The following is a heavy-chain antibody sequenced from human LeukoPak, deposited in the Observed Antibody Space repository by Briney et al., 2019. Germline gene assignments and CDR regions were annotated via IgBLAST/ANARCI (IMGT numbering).Heavy chain of an antibody. CDR3: ARHNADIVLMYGMDV. Sequence: PQASVTVSCKASGYTFTSYYMHWVRQAPGQGLEWMGIINPSGGSTSYAQKFQGRVTMTRDTSTSTVYMELSSLRSEDTAVYYCARHNADIVLMYGMDVWGQGTTVTVSS. CDR2: INPSGGST. D-gene: IGHD2-8*01. V-gene: IGHV1-46*01. CDR1: GYTFTSYY. J-gene: IGHJ6*02.